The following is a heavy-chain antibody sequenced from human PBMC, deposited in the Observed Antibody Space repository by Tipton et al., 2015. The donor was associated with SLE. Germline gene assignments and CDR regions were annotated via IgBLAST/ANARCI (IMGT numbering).Heavy chain of an antibody. D-gene: IGHD3-3*01. J-gene: IGHJ3*02. Sequence: TLFLTCTVSGGSISSGDYYWSWIRQHPGKGLEWIGSIYHSGSTYYNPSLKSRVTISVDTSKNQFSLKLSSVTAADTAVYYCARAGLRFLDKGAFDIWGQGTMVTVSS. V-gene: IGHV4-39*07. CDR3: ARAGLRFLDKGAFDI. CDR1: GGSISSGDYY. CDR2: IYHSGST.